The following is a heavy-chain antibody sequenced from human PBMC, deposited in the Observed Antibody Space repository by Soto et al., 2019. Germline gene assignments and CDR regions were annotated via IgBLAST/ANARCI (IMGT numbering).Heavy chain of an antibody. D-gene: IGHD6-19*01. CDR1: GFTFSSYA. Sequence: GESVKISCAASGFTFSSYAMSWVRQAPGKGLEWVSAISGSGGSTYYADSVKGRFTISRDNSKNTLYLQMNSLRAEDTAVYYCAKDPRRMWLADYYYYYGMDVWGQGTTVTVSS. V-gene: IGHV3-23*01. J-gene: IGHJ6*02. CDR3: AKDPRRMWLADYYYYYGMDV. CDR2: ISGSGGST.